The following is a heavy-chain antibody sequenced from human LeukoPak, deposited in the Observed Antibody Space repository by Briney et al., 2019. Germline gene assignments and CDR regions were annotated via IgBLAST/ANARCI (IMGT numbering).Heavy chain of an antibody. Sequence: PGGSLRLSCAASGFTFSSYSMNWVRQAPGKGLEWVSSISSSSSYIYYADSVKGRFTISRDNAKNSLYLQLNSLRAEDTAVYYCARDDDYCSSTSCYRFPFDYWGQGTLVTVSS. CDR1: GFTFSSYS. CDR3: ARDDDYCSSTSCYRFPFDY. CDR2: ISSSSSYI. D-gene: IGHD2-2*01. J-gene: IGHJ4*02. V-gene: IGHV3-21*01.